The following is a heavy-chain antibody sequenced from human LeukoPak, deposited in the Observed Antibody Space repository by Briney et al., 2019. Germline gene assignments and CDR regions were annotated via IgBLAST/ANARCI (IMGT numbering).Heavy chain of an antibody. CDR2: IYTSGST. J-gene: IGHJ6*03. D-gene: IGHD6-6*01. V-gene: IGHV4-4*07. Sequence: SETLSLTCTVSGGSISSYCWSWIRQPAGKGLEWIGRIYTSGSTNYNPSLKSRVTISVDKSKNQFSLKLSSVTAADTAVYYCARAAARRYYYYMDVWGKGTTVTVSS. CDR1: GGSISSYC. CDR3: ARAAARRYYYYMDV.